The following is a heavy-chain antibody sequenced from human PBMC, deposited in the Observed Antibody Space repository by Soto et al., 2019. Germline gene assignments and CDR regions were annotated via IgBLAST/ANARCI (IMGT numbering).Heavy chain of an antibody. CDR1: GDSISGHY. V-gene: IGHV4-59*11. CDR3: ARDNEVVGKFDP. CDR2: IYSSGSP. Sequence: QVQLQESGPGLVKPSETLSLTCTVSGDSISGHYWSWIRQPPGKGLEWIGYIYSSGSPNYHPSLKRRVTISEDMSKNQFSLKLSSVTAADTAVYYCARDNEVVGKFDPWGQGTLVTVSS. D-gene: IGHD2-15*01. J-gene: IGHJ5*02.